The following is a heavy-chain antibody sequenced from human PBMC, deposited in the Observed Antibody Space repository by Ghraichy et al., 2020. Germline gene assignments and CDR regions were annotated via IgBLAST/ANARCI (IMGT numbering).Heavy chain of an antibody. Sequence: SETLSLTCAVYRGSFRGYSWTWIRQPPGKGLEWIGEMNHSGSTNHHPSLKSRVTISVDTSKNRFSLNLRSVTAADTAIYYCARATIMDAMDVWGPGTTVTVSS. J-gene: IGHJ6*02. CDR3: ARATIMDAMDV. CDR2: MNHSGST. D-gene: IGHD5-12*01. V-gene: IGHV4-34*01. CDR1: RGSFRGYS.